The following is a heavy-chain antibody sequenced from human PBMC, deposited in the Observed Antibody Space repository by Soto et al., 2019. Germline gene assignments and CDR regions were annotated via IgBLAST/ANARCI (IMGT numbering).Heavy chain of an antibody. V-gene: IGHV2-5*02. Sequence: QITLKESGPTLVKPTQTLTLTSTFSGFSLSTSGVGVGWIRQPPGKALEWLALIYWDDDKRYSPSLKSRLTITKDTSKNQVVLTMTNMDPVDTATYYCAHYDRDYYYYGMDVWGQGTTVTVSS. CDR3: AHYDRDYYYYGMDV. J-gene: IGHJ6*02. CDR2: IYWDDDK. CDR1: GFSLSTSGVG. D-gene: IGHD3-22*01.